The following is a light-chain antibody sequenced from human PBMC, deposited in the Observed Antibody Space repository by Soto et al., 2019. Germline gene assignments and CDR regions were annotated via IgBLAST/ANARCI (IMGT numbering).Light chain of an antibody. CDR2: GNS. J-gene: IGLJ2*01. CDR3: QSYDSSLSGRVV. V-gene: IGLV1-40*01. Sequence: QSALTQPPSVSGAPGQRVTISCTGSSSNIGAGYDVHWYQQLPGTAPKLLIYGNSNRPSGVPDRFSGSKSGTSASLAITGLQAEDEADYYCQSYDSSLSGRVVFGGGTQLTVL. CDR1: SSNIGAGYD.